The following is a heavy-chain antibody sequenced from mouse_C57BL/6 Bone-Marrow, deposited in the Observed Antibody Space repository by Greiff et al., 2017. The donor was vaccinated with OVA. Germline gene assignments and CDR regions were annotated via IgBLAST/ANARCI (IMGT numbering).Heavy chain of an antibody. Sequence: QVQLQQSGAELVRPGPSVKVSCKASGYAFTNYLIEWVKQRPGQGLEWIGVINPGSGGTNYNEKFKGKATLTADKSSSTAYMQLSSLTSEDSAVYFFARQLGYYYAMDYWGQGTSVTVSS. J-gene: IGHJ4*01. CDR1: GYAFTNYL. D-gene: IGHD1-3*01. V-gene: IGHV1-54*01. CDR3: ARQLGYYYAMDY. CDR2: INPGSGGT.